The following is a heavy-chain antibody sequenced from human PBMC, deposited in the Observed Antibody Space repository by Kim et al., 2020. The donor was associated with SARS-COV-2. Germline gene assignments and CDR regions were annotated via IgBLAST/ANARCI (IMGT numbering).Heavy chain of an antibody. CDR2: IYYSGST. Sequence: SETLSLTCTVSGGSISSGGYYWSWIRQHPGKGLEWIGYIYYSGSTYYNPSLKSRVTISVDTSKNQFSLKLSSVTAADTAVYYCAREGILTGYGPPGAFDIWGQGTMVTVSS. CDR1: GGSISSGGYY. J-gene: IGHJ3*02. D-gene: IGHD3-9*01. CDR3: AREGILTGYGPPGAFDI. V-gene: IGHV4-31*03.